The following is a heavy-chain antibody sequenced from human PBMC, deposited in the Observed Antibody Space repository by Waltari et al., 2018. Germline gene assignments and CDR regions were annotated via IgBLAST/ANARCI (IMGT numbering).Heavy chain of an antibody. Sequence: EVQLVQSGAEVKKPGATVKISCKASGYTFTDYYMHWVQQAPGKGLEWMGRVDPEDGETIYAEKFQGRVTITADTSTDTAYMELSSLRSEDTAVYYCATLDRYYDSSGNLGAFDIWGQGTMVTVSS. CDR3: ATLDRYYDSSGNLGAFDI. V-gene: IGHV1-69-2*01. J-gene: IGHJ3*02. D-gene: IGHD3-22*01. CDR2: VDPEDGET. CDR1: GYTFTDYY.